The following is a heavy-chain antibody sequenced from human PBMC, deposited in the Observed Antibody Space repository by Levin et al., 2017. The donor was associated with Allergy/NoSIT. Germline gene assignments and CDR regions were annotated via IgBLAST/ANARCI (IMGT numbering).Heavy chain of an antibody. CDR1: GFTFSDYY. Sequence: RGESLKISCAASGFTFSDYYMSWIRQAPGKGLEWVSYISSSGSTIYYADSVKGRFTISRDNAKNSLYLQMNSLRAEDTAVYYCARDGHCSGGSCYSDYYYYGMDVWGQGTTVTVSS. CDR2: ISSSGSTI. V-gene: IGHV3-11*01. D-gene: IGHD2-15*01. J-gene: IGHJ6*02. CDR3: ARDGHCSGGSCYSDYYYYGMDV.